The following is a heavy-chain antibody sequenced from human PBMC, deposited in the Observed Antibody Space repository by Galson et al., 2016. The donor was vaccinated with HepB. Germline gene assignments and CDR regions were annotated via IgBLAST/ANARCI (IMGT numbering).Heavy chain of an antibody. CDR1: GDSVSSSTSA. V-gene: IGHV6-1*01. J-gene: IGHJ6*02. D-gene: IGHD3-16*02. CDR2: TYYRSKWYT. CDR3: ARENPPPDDYVGGTYRYNYYYGIDV. Sequence: CAISGDSVSSSTSAWNWIRQSPSRGLEWLGTTYYRSKWYTDYAVTVKSRITINQDTSKNQFSLQLDSVTPEDTAVYYCARENPPPDDYVGGTYRYNYYYGIDVWVQGTTVTVSS.